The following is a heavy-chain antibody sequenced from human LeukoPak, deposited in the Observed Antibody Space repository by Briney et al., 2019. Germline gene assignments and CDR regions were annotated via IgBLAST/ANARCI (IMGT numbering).Heavy chain of an antibody. D-gene: IGHD1-1*01. CDR2: IYHSGST. CDR3: ARQGTWIQGTRYYYMDV. V-gene: IGHV4-38-2*01. CDR1: GYSISSGYY. J-gene: IGHJ6*03. Sequence: SETLSLTCAVSGYSISSGYYWGWIRQPPGKGLEWIGSIYHSGSTYYNPSLKSRVTISVDTSKNQFSLKLSSVTAADTAVYYCARQGTWIQGTRYYYMDVWGKGTTVTVSS.